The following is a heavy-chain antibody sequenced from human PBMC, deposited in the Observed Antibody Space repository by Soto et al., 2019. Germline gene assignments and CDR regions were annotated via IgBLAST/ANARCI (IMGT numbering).Heavy chain of an antibody. Sequence: QVQLVQSGAEVKKPGSSVKVSCKASGGTFSSYAISWVRQAPGQGLEWMGGIIPIFGTANYAQKFQGRVTITADESTSTAYMELSSLRSEDTAVYYCATPKVLVPAKPTHYYYYGMDVWGQGTTVTVSS. CDR3: ATPKVLVPAKPTHYYYYGMDV. V-gene: IGHV1-69*12. CDR2: IIPIFGTA. D-gene: IGHD2-2*01. J-gene: IGHJ6*02. CDR1: GGTFSSYA.